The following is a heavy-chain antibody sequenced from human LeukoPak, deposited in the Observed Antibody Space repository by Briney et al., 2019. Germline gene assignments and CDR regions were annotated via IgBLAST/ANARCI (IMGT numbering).Heavy chain of an antibody. Sequence: ASVKVSCKASGYTFTSYYMHWVRQAPGQGLEWMGIINPSGGSTSYAQKFQGRVTMTRDTSTSTVYVELSSLRSEDTAVYYCARQYCSGGSCYSDGLYYYYYGMDVWGQGTTVTVSS. V-gene: IGHV1-46*01. J-gene: IGHJ6*02. CDR3: ARQYCSGGSCYSDGLYYYYYGMDV. CDR2: INPSGGST. CDR1: GYTFTSYY. D-gene: IGHD2-15*01.